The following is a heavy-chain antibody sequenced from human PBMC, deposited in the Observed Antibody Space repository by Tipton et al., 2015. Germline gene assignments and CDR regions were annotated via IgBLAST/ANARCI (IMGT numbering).Heavy chain of an antibody. CDR3: ARIYSNYVHDY. Sequence: TLSLTCTVSGGSISSYYWSWIRQPPGKGLEWIGYIYYSGSTYYNPSLKSRVTLSIDTSKNQFSLKLSSVTAADTAVYYCARIYSNYVHDYWGQGTLVTVSS. CDR2: IYYSGST. J-gene: IGHJ4*02. V-gene: IGHV4-59*04. D-gene: IGHD4-11*01. CDR1: GGSISSYY.